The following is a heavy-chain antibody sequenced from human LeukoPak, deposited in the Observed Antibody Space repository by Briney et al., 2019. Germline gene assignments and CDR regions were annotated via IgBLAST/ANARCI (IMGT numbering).Heavy chain of an antibody. Sequence: GGSLRLSCAASGFTFSSYSIIWVRQAPGKGLEWVSSISSSSSYIYYADSLKGRFTISRDNAKNSLYLQMNSLRAEDTAVYYCAKGKNTGSYLSHVDYWGQGTLVTVSS. CDR2: ISSSSSYI. J-gene: IGHJ4*02. CDR1: GFTFSSYS. V-gene: IGHV3-21*01. CDR3: AKGKNTGSYLSHVDY. D-gene: IGHD3-10*01.